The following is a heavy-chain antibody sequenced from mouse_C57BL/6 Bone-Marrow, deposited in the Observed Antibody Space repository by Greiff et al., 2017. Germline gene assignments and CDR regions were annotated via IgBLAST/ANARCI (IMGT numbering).Heavy chain of an antibody. V-gene: IGHV1-81*01. Sequence: QVQLKQSGAELARPGASVKLSCKASGYTFTSYGISWVKQRTGQGLEWIGEIYPRSGNTYYNEKFKGKATLTADKSSSTAYMELRSLTSEDSAVYFCASGGFYYGNSYSYFDYWGQGTTLTVSS. CDR1: GYTFTSYG. CDR2: IYPRSGNT. D-gene: IGHD1-1*01. CDR3: ASGGFYYGNSYSYFDY. J-gene: IGHJ2*01.